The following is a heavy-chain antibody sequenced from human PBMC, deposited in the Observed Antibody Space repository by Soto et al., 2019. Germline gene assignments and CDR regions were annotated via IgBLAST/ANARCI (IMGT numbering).Heavy chain of an antibody. J-gene: IGHJ4*02. CDR2: IWYDGSDK. Sequence: GGSLRLSCAASGFTFSGFGMHWVRQAPGKGLGWVAIIWYDGSDKYYADSVKGRFTISRDNSKNTLYLQMNSLRAEDTAVYHCAFGNLSYYFDYWGQGTPVTVPQ. V-gene: IGHV3-33*01. CDR1: GFTFSGFG. CDR3: AFGNLSYYFDY. D-gene: IGHD3-16*01.